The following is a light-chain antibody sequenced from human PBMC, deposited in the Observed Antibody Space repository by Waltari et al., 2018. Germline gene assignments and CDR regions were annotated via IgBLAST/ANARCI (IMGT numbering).Light chain of an antibody. V-gene: IGKV1-39*01. CDR1: RFISYF. CDR2: PAS. J-gene: IGKJ2*01. Sequence: DIQMTQSPSSLSASVGGRVTITCRASRFISYFLNWYQQKPGKAPKLLNFPASTLQSWVPSRFLATMSGPDFTLTINSLQPDDFATYFCQQTYDTPRTFGQGTKLELK. CDR3: QQTYDTPRT.